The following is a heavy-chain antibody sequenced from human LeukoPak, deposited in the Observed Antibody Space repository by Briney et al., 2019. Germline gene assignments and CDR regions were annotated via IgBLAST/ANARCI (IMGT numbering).Heavy chain of an antibody. D-gene: IGHD3-16*02. CDR2: INHSGST. Sequence: SETLSLTCAVYGGSFSGYYWSWIRQPPGKGLECIGDINHSGSTNYNPSLKSRVTISVDTSKNQFSLKLSSVTAADTAVYYCARRMGYDYVWGSYRHGYYFDYWGQGTLVTVSS. CDR1: GGSFSGYY. CDR3: ARRMGYDYVWGSYRHGYYFDY. V-gene: IGHV4-34*01. J-gene: IGHJ4*02.